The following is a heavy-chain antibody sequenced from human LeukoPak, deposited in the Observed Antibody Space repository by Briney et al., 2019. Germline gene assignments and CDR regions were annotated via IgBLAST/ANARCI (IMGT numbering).Heavy chain of an antibody. CDR3: ARGGSDSANPRAFDI. D-gene: IGHD5-18*01. Sequence: PGGSLRLSCAASGFTVSANYMSWVRQAPGKGLEWVSVICSGGSTYYADSVRGRFTISRDSSKNTLSLQMHSLRTEDTAVYYCARGGSDSANPRAFDIWGQGTMVTVSS. CDR2: ICSGGST. J-gene: IGHJ3*02. V-gene: IGHV3-66*02. CDR1: GFTVSANY.